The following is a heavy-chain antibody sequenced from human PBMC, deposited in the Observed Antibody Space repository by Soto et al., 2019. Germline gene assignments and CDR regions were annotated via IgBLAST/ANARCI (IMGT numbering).Heavy chain of an antibody. CDR1: GGSISSSNW. V-gene: IGHV4-4*02. Sequence: PSETLSLTCAVPGGSISSSNWWSWVRQPPGKGLEWIGEIYHSGSTNYNPSLKSRVTISVDKYKNQFSLKLSSVTAADTAVYYCARDGDGGNYYYYCYGMDVWGQGTTVTVSS. CDR2: IYHSGST. D-gene: IGHD1-26*01. J-gene: IGHJ6*02. CDR3: ARDGDGGNYYYYCYGMDV.